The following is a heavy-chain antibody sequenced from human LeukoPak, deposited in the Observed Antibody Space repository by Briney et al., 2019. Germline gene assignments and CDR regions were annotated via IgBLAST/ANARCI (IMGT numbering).Heavy chain of an antibody. CDR3: ARDGSYDYVWGSPDY. CDR1: GFSFSNYG. J-gene: IGHJ4*02. V-gene: IGHV3-23*01. CDR2: ITGNGATT. D-gene: IGHD3-16*01. Sequence: GGSLRLSCAASGFSFSNYGMNWVRQAPGKGLEWVSGITGNGATTYYAGSVKGRFTISRDNSKNTLYLQMNSLRAEDTAVYYCARDGSYDYVWGSPDYWGQGTLVTVSS.